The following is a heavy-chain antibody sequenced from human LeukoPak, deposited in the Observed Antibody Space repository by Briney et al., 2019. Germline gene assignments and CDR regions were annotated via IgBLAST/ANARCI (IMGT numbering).Heavy chain of an antibody. Sequence: PGGSLRLSCAASGFTFSDYYMSWIRQAPGKALEWVSYITSSGGTIYYADSVKGRFTISRDNAKSSLYLQMNSLSADDTAVYYCAREVMGVAVTGTIDYWGQGTLVTVSS. V-gene: IGHV3-11*01. CDR1: GFTFSDYY. CDR3: AREVMGVAVTGTIDY. J-gene: IGHJ4*02. CDR2: ITSSGGTI. D-gene: IGHD6-19*01.